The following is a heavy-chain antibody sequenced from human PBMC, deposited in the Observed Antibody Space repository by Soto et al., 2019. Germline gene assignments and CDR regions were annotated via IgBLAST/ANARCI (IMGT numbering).Heavy chain of an antibody. CDR3: AKERIAARPLYHYGMDV. CDR1: GFTFSSYG. V-gene: IGHV3-30*18. D-gene: IGHD6-6*01. CDR2: ISYDGSNK. J-gene: IGHJ6*02. Sequence: QVQLVESGGGVVQPGRSLRLSCAASGFTFSSYGMHWVRQAPGKGLEWVAVISYDGSNKYYADSVKGRFTISRDNSKNPLDLQMNRLRAEDTAVYYCAKERIAARPLYHYGMDVWGQGTTVTVSS.